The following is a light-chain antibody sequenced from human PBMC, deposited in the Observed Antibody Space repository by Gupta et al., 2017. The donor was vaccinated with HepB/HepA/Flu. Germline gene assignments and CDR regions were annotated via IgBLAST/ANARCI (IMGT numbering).Light chain of an antibody. J-gene: IGKJ1*01. CDR1: QRLVSSDGNTY. Sequence: DVVVTQSPLSLPVTLGQPASISCSCSQRLVSSDGNTYLNRLQQRPGQSPRRLIYKVSNRDSGVPDRFSGSGAGTDVTLKISRVDAEDVGVYYCMHGSYLPWTFGQGTKVEVK. CDR3: MHGSYLPWT. V-gene: IGKV2-30*01. CDR2: KVS.